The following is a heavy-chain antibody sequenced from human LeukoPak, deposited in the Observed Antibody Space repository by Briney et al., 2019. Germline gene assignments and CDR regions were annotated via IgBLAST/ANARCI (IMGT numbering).Heavy chain of an antibody. V-gene: IGHV3-23*01. Sequence: GGPLRLSCAASGFTFSSYAMSWVRQAPGKGLEWVSAISGSGGNTYYADSVKGRFTISRDNVKNSLYLQMNSLRAEDTALYYCARNWGIPLIRGAISYYYHGMDVWGQGTTVTVSS. CDR3: ARNWGIPLIRGAISYYYHGMDV. J-gene: IGHJ6*02. CDR2: ISGSGGNT. D-gene: IGHD3-10*01. CDR1: GFTFSSYA.